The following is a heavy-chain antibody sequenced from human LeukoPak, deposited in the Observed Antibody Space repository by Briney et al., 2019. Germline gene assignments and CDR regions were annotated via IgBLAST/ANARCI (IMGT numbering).Heavy chain of an antibody. CDR3: ARDSNHYYDSSGYPAPWGY. CDR2: INPNSGGT. Sequence: ASVKVSCKASGYTFTSYDINWVRQATGQGLEWMGWINPNSGGTNYAQKFQGRVTITRDTSISTAYMELSRLRSDDTAVYYCARDSNHYYDSSGYPAPWGYWGQGTLVTVSS. D-gene: IGHD3-22*01. J-gene: IGHJ4*02. CDR1: GYTFTSYD. V-gene: IGHV1-2*02.